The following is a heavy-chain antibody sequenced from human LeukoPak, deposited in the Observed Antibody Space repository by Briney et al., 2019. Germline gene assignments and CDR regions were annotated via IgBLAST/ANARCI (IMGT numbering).Heavy chain of an antibody. CDR2: ISYDGSNK. CDR3: ARDRVGATDYFDY. CDR1: GFTFSSYA. V-gene: IGHV3-30-3*01. Sequence: QSGGSLRLSCAASGFTFSSYAMHWVRQAPGKGLEWVAVISYDGSNKYYADSVKGRFTISRDNSKNTLYLQMNSLRAEDTPVYYCARDRVGATDYFDYWGQGTLVTVSS. J-gene: IGHJ4*02. D-gene: IGHD1-26*01.